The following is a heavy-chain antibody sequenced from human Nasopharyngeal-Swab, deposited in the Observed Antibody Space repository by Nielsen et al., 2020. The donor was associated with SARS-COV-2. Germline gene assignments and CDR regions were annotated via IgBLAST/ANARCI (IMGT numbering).Heavy chain of an antibody. Sequence: SETLSLTCTVSGDSIAYSTFYWGWIRQPPGKGLEWTGNLYYNGNTYQNPSLKSRLTISVDKSKNQFSLQLSSVTAADTAVYYCVRSSSWYYFDYWAQGTQVTVSS. CDR2: LYYNGNT. J-gene: IGHJ4*02. CDR1: GDSIAYSTFY. CDR3: VRSSSWYYFDY. D-gene: IGHD6-13*01. V-gene: IGHV4-39*01.